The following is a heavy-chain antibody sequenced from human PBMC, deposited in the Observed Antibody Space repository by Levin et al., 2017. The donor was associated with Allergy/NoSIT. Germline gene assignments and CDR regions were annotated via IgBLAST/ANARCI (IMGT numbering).Heavy chain of an antibody. CDR2: INHSGST. V-gene: IGHV4-34*01. Sequence: SQTLSLTCAVYGGSFSGYYWSWVRQSPGKGLEWIAEINHSGSTSYNPSLERRFTISVDTSKNQFSLKVTSLTAADTAVYFCARGCSGGTCPSLSHNYYMDVWGRGTPVTVSS. J-gene: IGHJ6*03. CDR1: GGSFSGYY. D-gene: IGHD2-15*01. CDR3: ARGCSGGTCPSLSHNYYMDV.